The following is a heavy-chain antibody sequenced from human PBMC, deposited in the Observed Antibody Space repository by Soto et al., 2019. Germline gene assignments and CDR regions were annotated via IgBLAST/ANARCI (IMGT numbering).Heavy chain of an antibody. D-gene: IGHD3-16*01. CDR3: ARSLMITFGGVVTYAAFDI. CDR2: IFSNDEK. J-gene: IGHJ3*02. CDR1: GFSLSNARMG. V-gene: IGHV2-26*01. Sequence: SGPTLVNPTETLTLTCTVSGFSLSNARMGVSWIRQPPGKALEWLAHIFSNDEKSYSTFLESRLTISKDTSKSQVVLTMTNMDPVDTATYYCARSLMITFGGVVTYAAFDIWGQGTMVTVSS.